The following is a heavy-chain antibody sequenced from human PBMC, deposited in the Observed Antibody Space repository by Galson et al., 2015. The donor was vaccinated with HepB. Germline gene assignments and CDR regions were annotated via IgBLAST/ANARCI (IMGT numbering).Heavy chain of an antibody. D-gene: IGHD3-3*01. CDR2: ISYDGSNK. CDR3: AKGPEWLSYFDY. J-gene: IGHJ4*02. CDR1: GFTFSSYG. Sequence: SLRLSCAASGFTFSSYGMHWVRQAPGKGLEWVAVISYDGSNKYYADSVKGRFTISRDNSKNTLYLQMNSLRAEDTAVYYCAKGPEWLSYFDYWGQGTLVTVSS. V-gene: IGHV3-30*18.